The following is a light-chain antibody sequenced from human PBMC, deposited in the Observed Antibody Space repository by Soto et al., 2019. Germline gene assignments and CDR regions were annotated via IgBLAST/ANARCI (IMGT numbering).Light chain of an antibody. CDR3: QQYITSPPRLT. J-gene: IGKJ4*01. V-gene: IGKV3-20*01. CDR2: DVS. Sequence: EIVLTQSPGTLSLSPGERATLSCRASQSVSSTYLAWYQHKPGQAPRLLVYDVSTRATGIPDRFSGSGSGTDFTLTISSLEPEDFAVYYCQQYITSPPRLTFGGGTKVEIK. CDR1: QSVSSTY.